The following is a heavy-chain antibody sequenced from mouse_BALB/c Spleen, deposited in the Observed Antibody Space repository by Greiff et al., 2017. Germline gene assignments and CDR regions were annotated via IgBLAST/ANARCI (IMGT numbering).Heavy chain of an antibody. CDR1: GFTFSSYA. CDR2: ISSGGSYT. J-gene: IGHJ3*01. CDR3: ARGGGNPFAY. V-gene: IGHV5-9-4*01. D-gene: IGHD2-1*01. Sequence: EVKLMESGGGLVKPGGSLKLSCAASGFTFSSYAMSWVRQSPEKRLEWVAEISSGGSYTYYPDTVTGRFTISRDNAKNTLYLEMSSLRSEDTAMYYCARGGGNPFAYWGQGTLVTVSA.